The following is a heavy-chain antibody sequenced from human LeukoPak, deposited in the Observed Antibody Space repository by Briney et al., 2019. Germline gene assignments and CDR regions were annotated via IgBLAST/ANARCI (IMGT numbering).Heavy chain of an antibody. CDR3: TAKYGSGSYYGFDY. D-gene: IGHD3-10*01. CDR2: IRSKANSYAT. CDR1: GFTFSGSA. J-gene: IGHJ4*02. V-gene: IGHV3-73*01. Sequence: GGSLRLSCAASGFTFSGSAMHWVRQASGKGLEWVGLIRSKANSYATAYAASVKGRFTISRDDSKNTAYLQMNSLKTEDTAVYYCTAKYGSGSYYGFDYWGQGTLVTVSS.